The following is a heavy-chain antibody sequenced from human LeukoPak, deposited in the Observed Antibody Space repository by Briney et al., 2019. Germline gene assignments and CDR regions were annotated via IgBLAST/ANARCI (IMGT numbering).Heavy chain of an antibody. CDR2: INPNSGGT. Sequence: ASVKVSCKASGYTFTGYYMHWVRQAPGQGLEWMGWINPNSGGTNYAQKFQGRVTMARDTSISTAYMELSRLRSDDTAVYYCARVYKIQLWPLDYWGQGTLVTVSS. D-gene: IGHD5-18*01. CDR1: GYTFTGYY. CDR3: ARVYKIQLWPLDY. V-gene: IGHV1-2*02. J-gene: IGHJ4*02.